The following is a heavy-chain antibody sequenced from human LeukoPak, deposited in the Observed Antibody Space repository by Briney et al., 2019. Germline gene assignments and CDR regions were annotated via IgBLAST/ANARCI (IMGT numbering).Heavy chain of an antibody. V-gene: IGHV4-34*01. Sequence: PSETLSLTCAVYGGSFSGYYWSWIRQPPGKGLEWIGEINHSGSTNYNPSLKSRVTISVDMSKNQFSLKLSSVTAADTAVYYCARRGRRRYCSGGSCYSFDPWGQGTLVTVSS. CDR1: GGSFSGYY. J-gene: IGHJ5*02. D-gene: IGHD2-15*01. CDR3: ARRGRRRYCSGGSCYSFDP. CDR2: INHSGST.